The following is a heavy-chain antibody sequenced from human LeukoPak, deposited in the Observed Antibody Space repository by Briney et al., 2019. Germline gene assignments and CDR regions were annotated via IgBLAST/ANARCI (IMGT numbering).Heavy chain of an antibody. D-gene: IGHD6-19*01. CDR2: IYIGGST. Sequence: PGGSLRLSCAASGFSVSSRHMSWVRQAPGKGLEWVSVIYIGGSTNNADSVKGRFSISRDNSKNTLHLQMNSLRAEGTAVYYCARDLAVAGPGAFDIWGQGTMVTVSS. CDR1: GFSVSSRH. J-gene: IGHJ3*02. V-gene: IGHV3-53*01. CDR3: ARDLAVAGPGAFDI.